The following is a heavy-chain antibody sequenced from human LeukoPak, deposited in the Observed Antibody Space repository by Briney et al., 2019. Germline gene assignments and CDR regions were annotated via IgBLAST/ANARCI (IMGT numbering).Heavy chain of an antibody. D-gene: IGHD1-14*01. V-gene: IGHV3-30*18. CDR1: RFTFRNYG. CDR3: AKDYHRRGATFAGH. J-gene: IGHJ4*02. CDR2: ISLDGSNQ. Sequence: GGSLRLSCAASRFTFRNYGMHWVPEAPDKGVEWLTLISLDGSNQFYAASVKGRFTISRDNSKDTLYLQMDALRPGDTAVYFCAKDYHRRGATFAGHWGQGTLVTVSS.